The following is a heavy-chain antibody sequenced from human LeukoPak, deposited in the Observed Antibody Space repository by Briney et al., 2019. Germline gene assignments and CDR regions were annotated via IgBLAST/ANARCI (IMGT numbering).Heavy chain of an antibody. CDR1: GYTFTSYA. CDR3: ARSHRSYYYYYMDV. V-gene: IGHV1-3*01. CDR2: INAGNGNT. J-gene: IGHJ6*03. Sequence: ASVKVSCKASGYTFTSYAMHWVRQAPGQRLEWMGWINAGNGNTKYSQKFQGRVTITADESTSTAYMELSSLRSEDTAVYYCARSHRSYYYYYMDVWGKGTTVKISS.